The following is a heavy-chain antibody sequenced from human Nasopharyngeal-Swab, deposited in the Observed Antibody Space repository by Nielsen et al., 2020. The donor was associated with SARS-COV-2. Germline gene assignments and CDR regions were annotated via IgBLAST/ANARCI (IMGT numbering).Heavy chain of an antibody. CDR3: ARGMAAAEPGVYYYYGMDV. J-gene: IGHJ6*02. Sequence: SETLSLTCTVSGGSISSGGYYWSWIRQHPGTGLEWIGYIYYSGSTYYNPSLKSRVTISVDTSKNQFSLKLSSVTAADTAVYYCARGMAAAEPGVYYYYGMDVWGQGTTVTVSS. CDR2: IYYSGST. D-gene: IGHD6-13*01. V-gene: IGHV4-31*03. CDR1: GGSISSGGYY.